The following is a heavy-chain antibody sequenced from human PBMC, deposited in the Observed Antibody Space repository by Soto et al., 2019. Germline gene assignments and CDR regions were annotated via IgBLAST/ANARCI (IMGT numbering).Heavy chain of an antibody. CDR2: IYQSGVT. CDR1: GDSYSISTYS. D-gene: IGHD6-19*01. J-gene: IGHJ5*02. Sequence: KTSETLSLTCNMSGDSYSISTYSWSWIRQPPGKALQWIGSIYQSGVTSYNPSLASRVSISLDRSNNQCSLKLKSVTAADTAVYFCAGMPYTSGLRFDPWGPGTLVTVSS. V-gene: IGHV4-30-2*01. CDR3: AGMPYTSGLRFDP.